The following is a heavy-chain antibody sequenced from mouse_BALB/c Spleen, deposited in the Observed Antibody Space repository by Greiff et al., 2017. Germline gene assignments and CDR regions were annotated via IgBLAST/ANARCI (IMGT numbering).Heavy chain of an antibody. V-gene: IGHV14-3*02. J-gene: IGHJ4*01. CDR3: ARRLTGDAMDY. CDR1: GFNIKDTY. D-gene: IGHD4-1*01. CDR2: IDPANGNT. Sequence: EVKLMESGAELVKPGASVKLSCTASGFNIKDTYMHWVKQRPEQGLEWIGRIDPANGNTKYDPKFQGKATITADTSSNTAYLQLSSLTSEDTAVYYCARRLTGDAMDYWGQGTSVTVSS.